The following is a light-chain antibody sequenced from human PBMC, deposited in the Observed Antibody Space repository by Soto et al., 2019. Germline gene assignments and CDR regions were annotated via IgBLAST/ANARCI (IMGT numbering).Light chain of an antibody. CDR3: QQTYSAPGT. J-gene: IGKJ1*01. Sequence: DFKMTQSPSSLSASLGDRVTVTCRPSQNITKFLNWYQEKPGKAPKVLIYVTSNLENGVPSRFSGSGSGTEFTLTISSLQPEDFATYYCQQTYSAPGTFGQGTRVE. CDR2: VTS. CDR1: QNITKF. V-gene: IGKV1-39*01.